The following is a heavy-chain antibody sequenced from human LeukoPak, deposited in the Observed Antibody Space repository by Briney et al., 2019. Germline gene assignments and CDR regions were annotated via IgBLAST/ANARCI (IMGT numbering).Heavy chain of an antibody. CDR2: IIPIFGTA. D-gene: IGHD2-15*01. CDR3: ARGIDCSGGSCYDYFDY. V-gene: IGHV1-69*13. Sequence: SVKVSCKASGGTFSSYAISWVRQAPGQGLEWMGGIIPIFGTANYAQKFQGRVTITADESTSTAYMELSSLRSEDTAVYYCARGIDCSGGSCYDYFDYWGQGTLVTVSS. J-gene: IGHJ4*02. CDR1: GGTFSSYA.